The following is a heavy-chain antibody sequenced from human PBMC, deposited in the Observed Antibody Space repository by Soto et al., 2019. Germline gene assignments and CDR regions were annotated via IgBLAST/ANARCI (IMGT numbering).Heavy chain of an antibody. CDR1: GFTVSSNY. V-gene: IGHV3-53*05. J-gene: IGHJ4*02. CDR3: ANSPDFFCSSANGYRYYFDY. CDR2: IYSGGST. D-gene: IGHD2-2*02. Sequence: GGSLRLSCAASGFTVSSNYMSWVRQAPGKGLEWVSVIYSGGSTYYADSVKARFTISRDNSKNTLYLQMSGLRAEDTAVYYCANSPDFFCSSANGYRYYFDYWSQGTLVTVSS.